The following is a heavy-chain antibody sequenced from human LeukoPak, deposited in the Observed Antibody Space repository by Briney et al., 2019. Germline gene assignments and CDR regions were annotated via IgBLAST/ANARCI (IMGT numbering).Heavy chain of an antibody. J-gene: IGHJ6*02. CDR3: ARENGATAMVSYYYYGMDV. CDR1: GYTFTSYG. V-gene: IGHV1-18*01. CDR2: ISAYNGNT. Sequence: ASVKVSCKASGYTFTSYGISWVRQAPGQGLEWMGWISAYNGNTNYAQKLQGRVTMTTDTSTSTAYMELRSLRSDDTAVYYCARENGATAMVSYYYYGMDVWGQGTTVTVSS. D-gene: IGHD5-18*01.